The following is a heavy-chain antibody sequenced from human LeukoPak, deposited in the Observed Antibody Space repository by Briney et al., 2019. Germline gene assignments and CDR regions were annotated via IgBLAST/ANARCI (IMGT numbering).Heavy chain of an antibody. D-gene: IGHD3-22*01. CDR2: ISAYNGNT. CDR1: GYTFTSYG. V-gene: IGHV1-18*01. J-gene: IGHJ3*02. Sequence: ASVKVSCKASGYTFTSYGISWVRQAPGQGLEWMGWISAYNGNTNYAQKLQGRVTMTTDTSTSTAYMELRSLRSDDTAVYYCARDSTPHYYDSSELAFDIWGQGTMVTVSS. CDR3: ARDSTPHYYDSSELAFDI.